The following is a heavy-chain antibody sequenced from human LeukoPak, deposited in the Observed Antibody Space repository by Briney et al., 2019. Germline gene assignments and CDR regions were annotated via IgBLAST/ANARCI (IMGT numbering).Heavy chain of an antibody. V-gene: IGHV1-8*01. CDR2: MSPDSGNT. CDR3: ARNFYGSGTFEN. Sequence: ASVKVSCKASGYTFINYDINWVRQATGQGLEWMGWMSPDSGNTGYAQNIQGRVTLTRNTSISTAYMELSSLKSEDTAVYYCARNFYGSGTFENWGQGTLVTFSS. CDR1: GYTFINYD. J-gene: IGHJ4*02. D-gene: IGHD3-10*01.